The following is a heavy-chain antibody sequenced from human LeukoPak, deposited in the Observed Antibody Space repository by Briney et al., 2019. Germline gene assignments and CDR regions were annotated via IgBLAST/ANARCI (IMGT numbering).Heavy chain of an antibody. D-gene: IGHD2-2*01. CDR3: ARQRYQRDCFDI. Sequence: PGGSLRLSCAASGFTFSNYEMNWVRQAPGKGLEWVSYIITRGTTIYYADSVKGRFTISRDNAKNSLYLQMNSLRAEDTAVYYCARQRYQRDCFDIWGQGTMVTVSS. CDR1: GFTFSNYE. J-gene: IGHJ3*02. CDR2: IITRGTTI. V-gene: IGHV3-48*03.